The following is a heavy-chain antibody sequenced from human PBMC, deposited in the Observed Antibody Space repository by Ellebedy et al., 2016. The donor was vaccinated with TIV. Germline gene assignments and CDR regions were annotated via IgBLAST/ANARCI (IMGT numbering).Heavy chain of an antibody. D-gene: IGHD4-17*01. Sequence: PGGSLRLSCAASGFTFSSYDMHWVRQAPGKGLEWVALISYDANNKYYADSVKGRFTISRDNSKNTLYLQMDSLRAEDTAMYFCARDLYYGGYDIFDHWGQGTLVTVSS. J-gene: IGHJ4*02. V-gene: IGHV3-30*03. CDR3: ARDLYYGGYDIFDH. CDR2: ISYDANNK. CDR1: GFTFSSYD.